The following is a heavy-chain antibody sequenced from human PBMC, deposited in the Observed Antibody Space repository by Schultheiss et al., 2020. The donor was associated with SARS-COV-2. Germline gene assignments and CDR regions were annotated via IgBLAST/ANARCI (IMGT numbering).Heavy chain of an antibody. Sequence: GGSLRLSCAASGFTFSSYAMSWVRQAPGKGLEWVSYISSSGSTIYYADSVKGRFTISRDNAKNSLYLQMNSLRAEDTAVYYCARDPYYDFWSGYYTPNYYYYYGMDVWGQGTAVTVSS. V-gene: IGHV3-48*03. J-gene: IGHJ6*02. CDR2: ISSSGSTI. CDR3: ARDPYYDFWSGYYTPNYYYYYGMDV. CDR1: GFTFSSYA. D-gene: IGHD3-3*01.